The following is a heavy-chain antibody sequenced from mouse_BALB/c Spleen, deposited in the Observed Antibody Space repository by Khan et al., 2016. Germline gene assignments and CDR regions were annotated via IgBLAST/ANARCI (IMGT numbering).Heavy chain of an antibody. Sequence: DLVKPGASVKLSCKASGYTFTSYWINWIKQRPGQGLEWIGRIAPGSGSTSYNEIFKGKATLTVDTSSCTAYIQLSSLSSEDSAVYYCAREGTLPLMDYWGQGTSVTVSS. CDR3: AREGTLPLMDY. V-gene: IGHV1S41*01. CDR2: IAPGSGST. D-gene: IGHD2-12*01. J-gene: IGHJ4*01. CDR1: GYTFTSYW.